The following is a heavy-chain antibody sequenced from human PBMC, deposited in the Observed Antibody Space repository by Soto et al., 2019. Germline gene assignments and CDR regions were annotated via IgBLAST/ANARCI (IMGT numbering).Heavy chain of an antibody. J-gene: IGHJ4*02. D-gene: IGHD3-10*01. CDR1: GFTFKNYA. V-gene: IGHV3-23*01. Sequence: GGSLILSCASSGFTFKNYAMTLARQAPGKGLEWVAAISGSGDRTYYADSVKGRFTISRDNSKNTAYLQMNSLRADDTALYYCARGSTDAYPGSRIFLFWGRGTLVTV. CDR3: ARGSTDAYPGSRIFLF. CDR2: ISGSGDRT.